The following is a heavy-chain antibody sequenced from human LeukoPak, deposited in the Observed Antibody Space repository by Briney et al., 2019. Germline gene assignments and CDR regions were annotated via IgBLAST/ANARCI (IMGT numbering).Heavy chain of an antibody. J-gene: IGHJ4*02. CDR2: INPSGGST. D-gene: IGHD3-3*01. V-gene: IGHV1-46*01. Sequence: ASVKVSCKASGYTFTSYYMHWVRQAPGQGLEWMGIINPSGGSTSYAQKFQGRVTMTRDMSTSTVYMELGSLRSEDTAVYYCARAGLRFLEWTFFDYWGQGTLVTVSS. CDR1: GYTFTSYY. CDR3: ARAGLRFLEWTFFDY.